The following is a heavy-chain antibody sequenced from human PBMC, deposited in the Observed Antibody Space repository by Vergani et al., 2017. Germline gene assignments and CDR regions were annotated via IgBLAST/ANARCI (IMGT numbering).Heavy chain of an antibody. Sequence: QLQESGPGLVKPSETLSLTCAVSGYSISSGYYWGWIRQPPGKGLEWIGSIYHSGSTYYNPSLKSRVTISVDTSKNQFSLKLSSVTAADTAVYYCARHRGGCSSTSCSRFDPWGQGTLVTVSS. V-gene: IGHV4-38-2*01. J-gene: IGHJ5*02. CDR1: GYSISSGYY. CDR2: IYHSGST. D-gene: IGHD2-2*01. CDR3: ARHRGGCSSTSCSRFDP.